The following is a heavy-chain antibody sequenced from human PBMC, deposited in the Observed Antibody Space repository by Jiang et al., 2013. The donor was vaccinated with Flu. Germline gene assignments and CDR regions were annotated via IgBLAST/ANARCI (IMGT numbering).Heavy chain of an antibody. D-gene: IGHD3-22*01. CDR2: INTNTGNP. Sequence: YAMNWVRQAPGQGLEWMGWINTNTGNPTYAQGFTGRFVFSLDTSVSTAYLQISSLKAEDTAVYYCARADYYDSSGYYGQTNLDDWGQGTLVTVSS. J-gene: IGHJ4*02. CDR1: YA. V-gene: IGHV7-4-1*02. CDR3: ARADYYDSSGYYGQTNLDD.